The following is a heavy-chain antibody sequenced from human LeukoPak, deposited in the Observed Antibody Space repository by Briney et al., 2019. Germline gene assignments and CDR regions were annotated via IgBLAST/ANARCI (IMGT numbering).Heavy chain of an antibody. CDR2: ITGSGGST. CDR3: AKNRAGVVAGGEDH. D-gene: IGHD6-19*01. V-gene: IGHV3-23*01. CDR1: GFTCTNYA. J-gene: IGHJ4*02. Sequence: GGSLRLSCEASGFTCTNYAMSWVRQAPGKGLEWVSAITGSGGSTYYADSVKGRFTISRDNSKNTLYLQMNSLRAEDTAVYYCAKNRAGVVAGGEDHWGQRTLVTVSS.